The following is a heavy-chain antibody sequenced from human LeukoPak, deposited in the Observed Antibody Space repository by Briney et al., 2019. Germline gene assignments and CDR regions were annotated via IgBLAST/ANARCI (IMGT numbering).Heavy chain of an antibody. CDR3: VGARSSLWSRQASIWFDP. CDR2: IKFDGSEK. CDR1: GFTFSHHW. Sequence: PGGSLRLSCSGSGFTFSHHWMTWVRQAPGKGLEWVANIKFDGSEKFYGDSVKGRFTISRDNAKNSLYLQMNSLRAEDTATYFCVGARSSLWSRQASIWFDPWGQGTLVTVSS. J-gene: IGHJ5*02. V-gene: IGHV3-7*01. D-gene: IGHD5-12*01.